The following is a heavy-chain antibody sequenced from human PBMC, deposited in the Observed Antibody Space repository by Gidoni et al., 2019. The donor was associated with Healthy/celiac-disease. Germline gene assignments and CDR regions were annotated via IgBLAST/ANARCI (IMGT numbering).Heavy chain of an antibody. CDR2: ISYDGSNK. CDR3: ARDLDSSGAGAFDI. CDR1: GFPFSSYA. V-gene: IGHV3-30-3*01. D-gene: IGHD3-22*01. Sequence: QVQLVESGGGVVQPGRSLRLSCAASGFPFSSYAMHWVRQAPGKGLEWVAVISYDGSNKYYADSVKGRFTISRDNSKNTLYLQMNSLRAEDPAVYYCARDLDSSGAGAFDIWGQGTMVTVSS. J-gene: IGHJ3*02.